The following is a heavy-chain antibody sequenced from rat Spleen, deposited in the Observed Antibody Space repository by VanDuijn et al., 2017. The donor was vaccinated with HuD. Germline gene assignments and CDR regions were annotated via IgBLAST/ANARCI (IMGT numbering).Heavy chain of an antibody. J-gene: IGHJ2*01. CDR1: GFNFNDYW. CDR2: ISYDGSST. CDR3: ARPFED. Sequence: EVQLVETGGGLVQPGRSLKLSCAASGFNFNDYWMAWVRQAPTKGLEWVATISYDGSSTYYRDSVKGRFTISRDNAKSTLYLQMDSLRSEDTATYYCARPFEDWGQGVMVTVSS. V-gene: IGHV5-29*01.